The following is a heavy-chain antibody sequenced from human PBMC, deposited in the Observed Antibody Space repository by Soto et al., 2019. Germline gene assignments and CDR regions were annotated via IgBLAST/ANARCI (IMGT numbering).Heavy chain of an antibody. Sequence: GGSLRLSCAASGFTFSSYWMHWVRQAPGKGLVWVSRINSDGSSSSYADSVKGRFTISRDNAKNTLYLQMNILRAEDTAVYYCARGGVLIRKGYSSSWSSGRLDYWGQATLVTVSS. CDR3: ARGGVLIRKGYSSSWSSGRLDY. V-gene: IGHV3-74*01. D-gene: IGHD6-13*01. CDR2: INSDGSSS. CDR1: GFTFSSYW. J-gene: IGHJ4*02.